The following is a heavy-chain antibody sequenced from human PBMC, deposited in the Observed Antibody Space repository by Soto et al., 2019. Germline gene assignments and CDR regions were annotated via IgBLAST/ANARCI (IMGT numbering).Heavy chain of an antibody. J-gene: IGHJ3*02. CDR1: GFTFSSYS. Sequence: GGSLRLSCAASGFTFSSYSMNWVRQAPGKRLEWVSYISSSSSTIYYADSVKGRFTISRDNAKNSLYLQMNSLRAEDTAVYYCARDAYYDFWSGYRNHAFDIWGQGTMVTVSS. CDR2: ISSSSSTI. V-gene: IGHV3-48*01. D-gene: IGHD3-3*01. CDR3: ARDAYYDFWSGYRNHAFDI.